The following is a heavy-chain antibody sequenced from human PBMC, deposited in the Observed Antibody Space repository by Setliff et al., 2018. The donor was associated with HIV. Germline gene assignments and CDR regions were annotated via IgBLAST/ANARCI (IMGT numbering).Heavy chain of an antibody. J-gene: IGHJ3*01. V-gene: IGHV1-2*06. CDR2: ISPNNGAA. Sequence: ASVKVSCKATGYIIVGYKMNWVRQVPGQGLEWVGRISPNNGAAEYAPRFQGRVRMTLDTSISTAYLEIPSLTSDDAACYYCARPRVFDSFDVWGQGTMVT. CDR3: ARPRVFDSFDV. CDR1: GYIIVGYK.